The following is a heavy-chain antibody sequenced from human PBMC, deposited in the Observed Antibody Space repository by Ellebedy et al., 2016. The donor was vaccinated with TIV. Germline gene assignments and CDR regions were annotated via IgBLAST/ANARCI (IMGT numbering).Heavy chain of an antibody. Sequence: ASVKVSXXASGYTFTSYYMHWVRQAPGQGLEWMGIINPSGGSTSYAQKFQGRVTMTRDTSTSTVYMELSSLRSEDTAVYYCARGPHMVGATDWSDAFDIWGQGTMVTVSS. V-gene: IGHV1-46*01. CDR3: ARGPHMVGATDWSDAFDI. J-gene: IGHJ3*02. D-gene: IGHD1-26*01. CDR1: GYTFTSYY. CDR2: INPSGGST.